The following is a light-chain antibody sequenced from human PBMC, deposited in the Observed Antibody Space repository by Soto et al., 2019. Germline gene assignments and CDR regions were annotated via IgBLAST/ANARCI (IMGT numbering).Light chain of an antibody. V-gene: IGLV2-14*01. Sequence: QSALTQPASVSGSPGQSITISCTGTSSDVGGYNYVSWYQQHRGKAPKLMIYDVSNRPSGVSNRFSGSKSGNTASLTISGLQAEDEADYYCSSYTSSSTGVFGGGTKLTVL. CDR3: SSYTSSSTGV. J-gene: IGLJ2*01. CDR1: SSDVGGYNY. CDR2: DVS.